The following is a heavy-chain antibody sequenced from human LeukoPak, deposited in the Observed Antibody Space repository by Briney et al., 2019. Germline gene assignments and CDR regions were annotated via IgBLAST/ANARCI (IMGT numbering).Heavy chain of an antibody. D-gene: IGHD2-15*01. CDR2: IYYSGST. V-gene: IGHV4-59*08. J-gene: IGHJ3*02. CDR3: ARGGWTEAFDI. Sequence: PSETLSLTCTVSGGSISSYYWSWIRQPPGKGLEWIGYIYYSGSTNYNPSLKSRVTISVDTSKNQFSLKLSSVTAADTAVYYCARGGWTEAFDIWGQGTMVTVSS. CDR1: GGSISSYY.